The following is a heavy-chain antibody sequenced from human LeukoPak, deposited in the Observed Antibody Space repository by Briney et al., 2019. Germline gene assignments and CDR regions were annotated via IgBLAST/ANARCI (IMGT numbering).Heavy chain of an antibody. CDR2: IYYSGRT. D-gene: IGHD2-15*01. V-gene: IGHV4-38-2*02. CDR3: ARDYCSGGSCYGMDV. Sequence: SETLSLTCTVSGYSISSGYYWGWIRQPPGKGLEWIGSIYYSGRTYYNPSLKSRVTMSVDTSKNQFSLKLSSVTAADTAVYYCARDYCSGGSCYGMDVWGKGTTVTISS. J-gene: IGHJ6*04. CDR1: GYSISSGYY.